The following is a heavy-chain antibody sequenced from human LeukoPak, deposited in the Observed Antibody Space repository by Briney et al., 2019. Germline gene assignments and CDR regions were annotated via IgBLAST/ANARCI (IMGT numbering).Heavy chain of an antibody. CDR2: INHSGST. Sequence: SETLSLTCAVYGGSFSGYYWSWIRQPPGKGLEWIGEINHSGSTSYNPALKSRVTISIDTSKNQFSLKLRFLAAADTAVYYCARHSVPGGGFDPWGQGTLVTVSS. CDR3: ARHSVPGGGFDP. V-gene: IGHV4-34*01. CDR1: GGSFSGYY. J-gene: IGHJ5*02. D-gene: IGHD6-19*01.